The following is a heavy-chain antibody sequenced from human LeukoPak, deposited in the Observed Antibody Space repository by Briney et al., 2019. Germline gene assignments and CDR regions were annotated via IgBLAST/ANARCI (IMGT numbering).Heavy chain of an antibody. V-gene: IGHV3-66*04. J-gene: IGHJ4*02. CDR2: IYSGDNT. Sequence: GGSLRLSCAASGFTFSSYWMHWVRQAPGKGLEWVSVIYSGDNTYYADSVKGRFTISRDNSKNTLSLQMNNLRAEDTAVYYCARHTYGSGSYFDYWGQGTLVTVSS. CDR1: GFTFSSYW. CDR3: ARHTYGSGSYFDY. D-gene: IGHD3-10*01.